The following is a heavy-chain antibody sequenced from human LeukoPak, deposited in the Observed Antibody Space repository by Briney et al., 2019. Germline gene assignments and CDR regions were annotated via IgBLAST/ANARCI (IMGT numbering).Heavy chain of an antibody. CDR3: ATLGYCSSTSCRVGYYYYGMDV. V-gene: IGHV3-23*01. J-gene: IGHJ6*02. CDR1: GFTFSSYA. Sequence: GGSLRLSCAASGFTFSSYAMSWVRQAPGKGLEWVSGISGSSGSTYYADSVKGRFTISRDNYKNTLYLQMDSLRAEDTAVYYCATLGYCSSTSCRVGYYYYGMDVWGQGTTVTVSS. D-gene: IGHD2-2*01. CDR2: ISGSSGST.